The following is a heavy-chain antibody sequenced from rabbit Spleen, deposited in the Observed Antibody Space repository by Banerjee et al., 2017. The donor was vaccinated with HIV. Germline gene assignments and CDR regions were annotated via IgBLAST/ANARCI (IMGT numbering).Heavy chain of an antibody. CDR3: ARAGEGGDGYLNL. D-gene: IGHD5-1*01. Sequence: QEQLVESGGGLVRPEGSLKLSCTASGFSFSNKAVMCWVRQAPGKGLEWIACINTATGKAVYANWAKGRFTISSTSSTTVTLQMASLTVADTATYFCARAGEGGDGYLNLWGQGTLVTVS. CDR1: GFSFSNKAV. V-gene: IGHV1S45*01. J-gene: IGHJ4*01. CDR2: INTATGKA.